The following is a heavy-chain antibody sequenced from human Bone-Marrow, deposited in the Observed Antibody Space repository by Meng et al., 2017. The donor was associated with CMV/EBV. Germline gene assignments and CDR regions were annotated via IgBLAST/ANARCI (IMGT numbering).Heavy chain of an antibody. Sequence: YWSWIGQPPGKGLEWIGEINHSGSTNYNPSLKSRVTISVDTSKNQFSLKLSSVTAADTAVYYCVRGDLYGSGSYYFPLYYYYGMDVWGQGTTVTVSS. D-gene: IGHD3-10*01. CDR1: Y. V-gene: IGHV4-34*01. CDR3: VRGDLYGSGSYYFPLYYYYGMDV. J-gene: IGHJ6*02. CDR2: INHSGST.